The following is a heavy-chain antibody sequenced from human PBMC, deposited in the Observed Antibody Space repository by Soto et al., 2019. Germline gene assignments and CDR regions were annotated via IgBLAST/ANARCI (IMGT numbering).Heavy chain of an antibody. V-gene: IGHV4-31*03. Sequence: QVQLQESGPGLVKPSQTLSLTCTVSGGSISSGGYYWSWIRQHPGKGLGWIGYIYYSGSTYYNPSLKSRVTISVDTSKNQFSLKLSSVTAADTAVYYCARGSQHMVRGVTPFDYWGQGTLVTVSS. CDR3: ARGSQHMVRGVTPFDY. CDR1: GGSISSGGYY. J-gene: IGHJ4*02. D-gene: IGHD3-10*01. CDR2: IYYSGST.